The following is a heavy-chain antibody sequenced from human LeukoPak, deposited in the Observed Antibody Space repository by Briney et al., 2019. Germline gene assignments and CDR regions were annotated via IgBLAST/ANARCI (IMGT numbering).Heavy chain of an antibody. CDR2: IYYSGST. V-gene: IGHV4-59*01. CDR3: ARGLLSRAFDI. J-gene: IGHJ3*02. Sequence: PSETLSLTCTVSGGSISSYYWSWIRQPPGKGLEWIGYIYYSGSTNYNPSLKSRVTISVDTSKNQFSLKLSSVTAADTAVYYCARGLLSRAFDIWRQGTMVTVSS. CDR1: GGSISSYY. D-gene: IGHD2-2*01.